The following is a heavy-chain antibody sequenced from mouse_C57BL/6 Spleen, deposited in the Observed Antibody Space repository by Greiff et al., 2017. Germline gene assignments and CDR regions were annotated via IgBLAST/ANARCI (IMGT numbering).Heavy chain of an antibody. CDR2: IHPSDSDT. J-gene: IGHJ3*01. CDR1: GYTFTSYW. Sequence: QVQLQQPGAELVKPGASVKVSCKASGYTFTSYWMHWVKQRPGQGLEWIGRIHPSDSDTNYNQKFKGKATLTVDLSSSTAYMQLSSLTSEDSAVYYCAIAGIYYDYDGFAYWGQGTLVTVSA. CDR3: AIAGIYYDYDGFAY. V-gene: IGHV1-74*01. D-gene: IGHD2-4*01.